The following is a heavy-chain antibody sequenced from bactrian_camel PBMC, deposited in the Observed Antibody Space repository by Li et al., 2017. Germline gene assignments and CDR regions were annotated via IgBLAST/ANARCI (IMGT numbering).Heavy chain of an antibody. J-gene: IGHJ6*01. CDR2: ITSSDGTP. V-gene: IGHV3S40*01. Sequence: VQLVESGGGLVQPGGSLRLSCAASGFTFSTYAMSWVRQAPGKGLEWVSLITSSDGTPLCADSVKGRFTISRDNGKNTLYLQMNFLKPEDTAVYYCAADYSSCAYSDYDIPPPTWGQGTQVTVS. CDR3: AADYSSCAYSDYDIPPPT. D-gene: IGHD4*01. CDR1: GFTFSTYA.